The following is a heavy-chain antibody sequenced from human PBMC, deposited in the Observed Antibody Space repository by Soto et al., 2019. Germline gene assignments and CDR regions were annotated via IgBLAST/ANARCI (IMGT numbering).Heavy chain of an antibody. Sequence: GASVKVSCKASGGTFSSYAISWVRQAPGQGLEWMGGIIPIFGTANYAQKFQGRVTITADESTSTAYMELSSLRSEDTAVYYCASSRGGFLVLVRRYYFDYWGQGTLVTV. CDR1: GGTFSSYA. J-gene: IGHJ4*02. CDR2: IIPIFGTA. D-gene: IGHD3-3*01. V-gene: IGHV1-69*13. CDR3: ASSRGGFLVLVRRYYFDY.